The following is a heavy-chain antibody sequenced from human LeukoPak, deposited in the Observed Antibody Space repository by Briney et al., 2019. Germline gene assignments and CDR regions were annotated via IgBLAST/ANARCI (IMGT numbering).Heavy chain of an antibody. D-gene: IGHD3-22*01. CDR1: GFTFSSYA. CDR2: ISETTGST. J-gene: IGHJ5*02. CDR3: ATTHYYDSSGYPAALPNWFDP. Sequence: AGGSLRLSCAASGFTFSSYAMSWVRPAPGKGLQWVSGISETTGSTYYVDSVKGRFTISRDNSKNTLYLQMNSLRAEDTAVYYCATTHYYDSSGYPAALPNWFDPWGQGTLVTVSS. V-gene: IGHV3-23*01.